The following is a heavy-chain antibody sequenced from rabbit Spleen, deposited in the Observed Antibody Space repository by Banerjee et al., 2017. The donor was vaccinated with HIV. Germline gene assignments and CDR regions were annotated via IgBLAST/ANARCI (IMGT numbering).Heavy chain of an antibody. J-gene: IGHJ4*01. CDR3: ARGAAYAGDAYDL. V-gene: IGHV1S45*01. CDR2: IGTGSGVI. D-gene: IGHD6-1*01. CDR1: GFSFSSIYW. Sequence: QEQLVESGGGLVQPEGSLTLTCTASGFSFSSIYWICWVRQAPGKGLEWIGCIGTGSGVIGYASWAKGRFTISKTSSTTVDLKMTSLTGADTATYFCARGAAYAGDAYDLWGQGTLVTVS.